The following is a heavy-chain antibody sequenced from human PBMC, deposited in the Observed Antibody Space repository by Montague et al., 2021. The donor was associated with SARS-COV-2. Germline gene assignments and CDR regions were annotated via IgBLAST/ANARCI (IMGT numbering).Heavy chain of an antibody. J-gene: IGHJ4*02. V-gene: IGHV4-34*01. D-gene: IGHD3-10*01. CDR2: VNHSGST. CDR3: ARGARQGYGFRLGSFDS. Sequence: SETLSLTCAVDGGSCGGYYWNWMRQPPGEGQEWKGEVNHSGSTNYNPSLKSRVTMSVDTSKNQFSLKLSSVTAADTAVYYCARGARQGYGFRLGSFDSWGQGTLVTVSS. CDR1: GGSCGGYY.